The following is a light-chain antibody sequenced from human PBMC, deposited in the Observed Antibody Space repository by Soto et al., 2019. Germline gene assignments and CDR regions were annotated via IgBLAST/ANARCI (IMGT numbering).Light chain of an antibody. V-gene: IGKV1-33*01. Sequence: DIQMTQSPSSLSASVGDRVTITCQASQNINNYLNWYQQKPGRAPKLLIYDASNLEAGVPSRFSGSGSGTEFTLTISSLLPDDFATYYCQQFRGTFGQGTKVDI. J-gene: IGKJ1*01. CDR2: DAS. CDR3: QQFRGT. CDR1: QNINNY.